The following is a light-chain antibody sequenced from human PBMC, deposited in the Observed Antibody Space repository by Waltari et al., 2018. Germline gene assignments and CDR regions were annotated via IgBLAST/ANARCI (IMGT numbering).Light chain of an antibody. CDR3: QSYDSSLSVHVV. V-gene: IGLV1-40*01. J-gene: IGLJ2*01. CDR1: SSNIGAGYD. CDR2: GNS. Sequence: QSVLTQPPSVSGAPGQRVTISCTGSSSNIGAGYDVSWYQQPPGTAPKLLIYGNSNRPSGVPDRFSGSKSGTSASLAITGLQAEDEADYYCQSYDSSLSVHVVFGGGTKLTVL.